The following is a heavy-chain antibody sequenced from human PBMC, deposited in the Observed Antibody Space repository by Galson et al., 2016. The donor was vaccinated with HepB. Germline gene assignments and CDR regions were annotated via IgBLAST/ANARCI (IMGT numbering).Heavy chain of an antibody. Sequence: SGAEVKKPGESLRISCKGSGYTFTNFWITWVRQTPDKGLEWMGLFYPGDSEIRYSPSFQGQVTFSADKSINTAYMQWSSLKASDTAIYYCARLVSSRSPYDSWGQGTLVTVSS. J-gene: IGHJ4*02. CDR1: GYTFTNFW. V-gene: IGHV5-51*01. CDR3: ARLVSSRSPYDS. CDR2: FYPGDSEI. D-gene: IGHD3-22*01.